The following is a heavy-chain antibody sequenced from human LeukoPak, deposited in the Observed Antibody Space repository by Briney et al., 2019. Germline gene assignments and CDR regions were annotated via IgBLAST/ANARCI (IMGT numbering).Heavy chain of an antibody. CDR3: ARVDTAMEQLFDY. V-gene: IGHV1-18*01. D-gene: IGHD5-18*01. Sequence: ASVTVSCKASSYTFTSYGITWVRQAPGQGLEWMGWISAYNGNTNYAQKLQGRVTMTTDTSTSTAYMELRSLRSDDTAVYYCARVDTAMEQLFDYWGQGTLVTVSS. CDR2: ISAYNGNT. J-gene: IGHJ4*02. CDR1: SYTFTSYG.